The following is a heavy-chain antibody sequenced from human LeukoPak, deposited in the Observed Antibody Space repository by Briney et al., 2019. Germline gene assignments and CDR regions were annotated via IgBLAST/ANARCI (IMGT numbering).Heavy chain of an antibody. CDR3: ARGRSIAAAVTLYYYGMDV. CDR2: INHSGST. J-gene: IGHJ6*02. D-gene: IGHD6-13*01. Sequence: SETLSLTCAVYGGSFSGYYWSWIRQPPGKGLEWIGEINHSGSTNYNPSLKSRVTISVDTSKNQFSLKLSSVTAADTAVYYCARGRSIAAAVTLYYYGMDVWGQGPRSPSP. V-gene: IGHV4-34*01. CDR1: GGSFSGYY.